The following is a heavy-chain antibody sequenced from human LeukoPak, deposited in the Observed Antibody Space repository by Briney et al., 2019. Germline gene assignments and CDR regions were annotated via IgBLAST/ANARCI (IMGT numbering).Heavy chain of an antibody. J-gene: IGHJ5*02. V-gene: IGHV4-34*01. D-gene: IGHD3-10*01. CDR3: ARGRGSGIGDWFDP. CDR2: INHSGST. Sequence: SETLSLTCSVYGGSFSGYYWSWIRQPPGKGLEWIGEINHSGSTNYNPSLKSRVTISVDTSKNQFSLKLSSVTAAETAVYYCARGRGSGIGDWFDPWGQGTLVTVS. CDR1: GGSFSGYY.